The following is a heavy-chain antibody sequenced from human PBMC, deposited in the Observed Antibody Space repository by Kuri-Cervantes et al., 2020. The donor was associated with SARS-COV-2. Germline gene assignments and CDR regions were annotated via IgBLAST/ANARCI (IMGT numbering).Heavy chain of an antibody. CDR1: GGSINNSSYY. CDR3: ARVMRKGYSYGQRPFDY. J-gene: IGHJ4*02. D-gene: IGHD5-18*01. CDR2: IYYGGST. Sequence: ESLKISCTVSGGSINNSSYYWGWIRQPPGKGLEWIGSIYYGGSTYYNPSLKTRVTISLDTAKNQFSLKLSSVTAADTAVYYCARVMRKGYSYGQRPFDYWGQGTLVTVSS. V-gene: IGHV4-39*01.